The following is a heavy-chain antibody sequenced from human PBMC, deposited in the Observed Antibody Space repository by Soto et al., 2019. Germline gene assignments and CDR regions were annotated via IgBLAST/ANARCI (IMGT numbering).Heavy chain of an antibody. CDR3: ARADLVVAATGFYYGMDV. V-gene: IGHV3-48*02. D-gene: IGHD2-15*01. J-gene: IGHJ6*02. CDR2: ISSSSSTI. Sequence: HPGGSLRLSCAASGFTFSSYSMNWVRQAPGKGLEWVSYISSSSSTIYYADSVKGRFTISRDNAKNSLYLQMNSLRDEDTAVYYCARADLVVAATGFYYGMDVWGQGTTVSVSS. CDR1: GFTFSSYS.